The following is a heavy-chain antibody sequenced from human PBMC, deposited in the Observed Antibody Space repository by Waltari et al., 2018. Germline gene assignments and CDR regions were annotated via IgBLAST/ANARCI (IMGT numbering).Heavy chain of an antibody. CDR1: GGSISSYY. J-gene: IGHJ3*02. CDR2: IDYSGST. V-gene: IGHV4-59*01. Sequence: QVQLQESGPGLVTPSETLSITCTVSGGSISSYYWRWIRQPPGKGLEWLRCIDYSGSTNYDPSLKSRVTISVDTSKNQFSLKLNPVTAADTAVYYCARGTNYDCWTLRRDPPWAFDIWGQGTMVTVSS. CDR3: ARGTNYDCWTLRRDPPWAFDI. D-gene: IGHD3-3*01.